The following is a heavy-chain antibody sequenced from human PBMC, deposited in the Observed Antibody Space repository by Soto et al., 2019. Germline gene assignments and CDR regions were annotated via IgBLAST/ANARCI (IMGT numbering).Heavy chain of an antibody. Sequence: SETLSLTCTVSGGSISSGDYYWSWIRQPPGKGLEWIGYIYYSGSTYYNPSLKSRVTISVDTSKNQFSLKLSSVTAADTAVYYCARGALYYYDSSGYNTSPFDYWGQGTLVTVSS. CDR3: ARGALYYYDSSGYNTSPFDY. J-gene: IGHJ4*02. CDR2: IYYSGST. CDR1: GGSISSGDYY. D-gene: IGHD3-22*01. V-gene: IGHV4-30-4*01.